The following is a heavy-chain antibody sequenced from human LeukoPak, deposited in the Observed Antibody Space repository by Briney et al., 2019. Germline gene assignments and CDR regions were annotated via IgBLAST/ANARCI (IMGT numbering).Heavy chain of an antibody. CDR1: GFTFSSYA. J-gene: IGHJ4*02. Sequence: GGSLRLSCGASGFTFSSYAVSWVRQAPGKGLEWVSGISASGASTYDADSVKGRFTISRDNSENTLYLQLNSLRAQDTAVYYCAKESGGNWNDAYDYWGQGTLVTLSS. V-gene: IGHV3-23*01. CDR3: AKESGGNWNDAYDY. CDR2: ISASGAST. D-gene: IGHD1-1*01.